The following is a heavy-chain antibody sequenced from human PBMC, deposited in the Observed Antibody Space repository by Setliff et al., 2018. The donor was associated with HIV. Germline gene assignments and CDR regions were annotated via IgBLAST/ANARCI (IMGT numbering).Heavy chain of an antibody. J-gene: IGHJ4*02. V-gene: IGHV3-49*04. D-gene: IGHD3-3*01. CDR1: GFTFSEYA. CDR3: TTNFYNFWSGYYDYFDF. CDR2: IRSKNYGETT. Sequence: GGSLRLSCTTSGFTFSEYAINWVRQAPGKGLEWVGFIRSKNYGETTESAASVKDRFTFSRDDSKSIAYLQVSSLKTEDTAIYYCTTNFYNFWSGYYDYFDFWGQGTLVTVSS.